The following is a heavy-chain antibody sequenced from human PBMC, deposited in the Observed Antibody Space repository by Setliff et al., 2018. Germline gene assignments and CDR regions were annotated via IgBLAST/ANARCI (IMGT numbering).Heavy chain of an antibody. CDR2: VYYNGAA. CDR3: AKGGTYRYFDF. D-gene: IGHD1-1*01. Sequence: SETLSLTCTVSGGSIGPHYWSWIRQAPGRGLEYIGYVYYNGAADYSPSLKSRVTLSLDTSKNQFSLSLTSVTAADTAVYYCAKGGTYRYFDFWGQGALVTVSS. V-gene: IGHV4-59*11. J-gene: IGHJ4*02. CDR1: GGSIGPHY.